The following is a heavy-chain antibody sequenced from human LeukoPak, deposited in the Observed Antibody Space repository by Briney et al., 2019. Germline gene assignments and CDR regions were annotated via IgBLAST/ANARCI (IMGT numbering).Heavy chain of an antibody. CDR2: ISSSGSTI. Sequence: GGSLRLSCAASGFTFSSYEMNWVRQAPGKGLEWVSYISSSGSTIYYADSVKGRFTISRDNAKNSLYLQMNSLRAEDTAVYYCARDGGPGYSSSWYLYWGQGTLVTVSS. CDR1: GFTFSSYE. V-gene: IGHV3-48*03. J-gene: IGHJ4*02. CDR3: ARDGGPGYSSSWYLY. D-gene: IGHD6-13*01.